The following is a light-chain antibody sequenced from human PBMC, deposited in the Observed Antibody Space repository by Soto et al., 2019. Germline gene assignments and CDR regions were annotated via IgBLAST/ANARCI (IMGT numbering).Light chain of an antibody. CDR3: QAWDSSTVV. CDR1: TLGDKY. CDR2: QDS. Sequence: YELTQPPSVSVSPGQTASITCSGDTLGDKYACWYQQKPGQSPVLVIYQDSKRPSGIPERFSGSNSGNTATLTIGGTQAMDEADYYCQAWDSSTVVFGGGTKLTVL. V-gene: IGLV3-1*01. J-gene: IGLJ2*01.